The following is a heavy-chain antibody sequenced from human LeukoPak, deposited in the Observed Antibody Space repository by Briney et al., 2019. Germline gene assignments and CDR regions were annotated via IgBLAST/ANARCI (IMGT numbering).Heavy chain of an antibody. D-gene: IGHD5-18*01. Sequence: GGSLRLACAASGFTFSSYAMSWVRQAPGKGLEWVSAISGSGGSTYYADSVKGRFTISRDNSKNTLYLQMNSLRAEDTAVYYCAKDREGYSYGEEFDYWGQGTLVTVSS. CDR2: ISGSGGST. CDR3: AKDREGYSYGEEFDY. V-gene: IGHV3-23*01. CDR1: GFTFSSYA. J-gene: IGHJ4*02.